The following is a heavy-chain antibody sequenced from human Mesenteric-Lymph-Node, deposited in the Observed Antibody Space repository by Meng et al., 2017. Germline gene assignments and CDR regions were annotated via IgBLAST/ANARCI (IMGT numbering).Heavy chain of an antibody. CDR3: AKDGSPVYLFGESRKSDF. CDR1: GFTFSNFA. J-gene: IGHJ4*02. V-gene: IGHV3-30*04. Sequence: GESLKISCEASGFTFSNFAIHWVRQAPGKGLEWVAVISSDGNTEFYADSVKGRFTISRDNSKNTLYLQMNSLGVEDTAVYYCAKDGSPVYLFGESRKSDFWGQGTLVTVSS. CDR2: ISSDGNTE. D-gene: IGHD3-10*02.